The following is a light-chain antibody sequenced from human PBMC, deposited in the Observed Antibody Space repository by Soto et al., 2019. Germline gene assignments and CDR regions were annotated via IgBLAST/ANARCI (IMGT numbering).Light chain of an antibody. J-gene: IGKJ1*01. CDR1: QSVSSY. Sequence: EIVLTQSPATLSLSPGERATLSCRASQSVSSYLAWYQQKPGQAHRLLIYDASNRATGIQARFSGSGSGTDFTLTIRSLEPEDFAVYYCKQRSNWPPTFGQGTKVDIK. CDR2: DAS. V-gene: IGKV3-11*01. CDR3: KQRSNWPPT.